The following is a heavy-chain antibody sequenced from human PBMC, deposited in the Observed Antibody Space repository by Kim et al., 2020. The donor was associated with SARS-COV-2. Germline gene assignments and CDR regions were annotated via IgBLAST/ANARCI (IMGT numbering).Heavy chain of an antibody. Sequence: GGSLRLSCIASEFTFSSYAMNWVRQTPGKGLEWVSGISSGGDKTYYADSVKGRFTISRDNSKNSLYMEMSSLRNEDTALYYCAKVVGIFAPGTGFWGQVTLVTVSS. CDR2: ISSGGDKT. D-gene: IGHD3-3*01. J-gene: IGHJ4*02. CDR3: AKVVGIFAPGTGF. V-gene: IGHV3-23*01. CDR1: EFTFSSYA.